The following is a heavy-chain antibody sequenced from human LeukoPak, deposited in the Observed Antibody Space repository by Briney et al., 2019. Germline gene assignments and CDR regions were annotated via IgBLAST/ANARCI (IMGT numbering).Heavy chain of an antibody. CDR2: IRSNAYGGTA. J-gene: IGHJ4*02. V-gene: IGHV3-49*03. Sequence: GGSLRLSCKTFGFTFGDYAMSWIRQAPGKGREWVGFIRSNAYGGTADCAASVKGRFTISRDDSKSIAYLQMNSLKTEDTAVYYCSRNVYGTGFYRIAYWGQGTLVTVSS. D-gene: IGHD2-8*02. CDR1: GFTFGDYA. CDR3: SRNVYGTGFYRIAY.